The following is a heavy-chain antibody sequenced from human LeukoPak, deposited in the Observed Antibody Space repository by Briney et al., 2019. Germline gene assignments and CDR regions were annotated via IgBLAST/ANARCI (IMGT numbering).Heavy chain of an antibody. Sequence: PGGSLRLSCAASGFTFRDYDMHWVRQVPGRGLEWVSAIGIGDDTHYPDSVKGRFTISRENAKNSLYLQMNTLRDGDTAVYYCIRGGIRVSGIDAFDIWGQGTMVTVS. CDR1: GFTFRDYD. V-gene: IGHV3-13*01. J-gene: IGHJ3*02. CDR3: IRGGIRVSGIDAFDI. CDR2: IGIGDDT. D-gene: IGHD5/OR15-5a*01.